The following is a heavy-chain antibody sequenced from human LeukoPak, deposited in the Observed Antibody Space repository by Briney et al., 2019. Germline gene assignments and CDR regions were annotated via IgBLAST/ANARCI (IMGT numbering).Heavy chain of an antibody. CDR1: GFSDNSDY. CDR2: IYSGSTP. Sequence: GGSLRLSCAASGFSDNSDYMSWVRQAPGKGLEWVSIIYSGSTPYYADSVKGRFIISRDNSKNTLYLQMNSLRVEDTAVYFCSKGYDFDSWGQGTLVTVSS. CDR3: SKGYDFDS. V-gene: IGHV3-53*01. D-gene: IGHD5-12*01. J-gene: IGHJ4*02.